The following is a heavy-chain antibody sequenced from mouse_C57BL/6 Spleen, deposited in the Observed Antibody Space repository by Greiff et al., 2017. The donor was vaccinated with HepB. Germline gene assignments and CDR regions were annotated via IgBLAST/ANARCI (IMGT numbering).Heavy chain of an antibody. J-gene: IGHJ4*01. CDR1: GFNIKNTY. CDR3: ARLLLHAMDY. CDR2: IDPANGNT. D-gene: IGHD2-3*01. Sequence: EVQLQQSVAELVRPGASVKLSCTASGFNIKNTYIHWVKPRPEQGLEWIGRIDPANGNTKYAPKFQGKATITADTSSNPAYLQLSSLTSEDTAIYYCARLLLHAMDYWGQGTSVTVSS. V-gene: IGHV14-3*01.